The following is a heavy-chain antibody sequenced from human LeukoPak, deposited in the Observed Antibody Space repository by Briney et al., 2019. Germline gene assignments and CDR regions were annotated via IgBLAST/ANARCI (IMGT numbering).Heavy chain of an antibody. CDR3: ARRVSSYGLLEWFDP. J-gene: IGHJ5*02. CDR2: NYYSGST. Sequence: SETLSLTCTVSGGSISSYYWSWIRQPPGKGLEWIGYNYYSGSTNYNPSLKSRVTISVDTSKNQFSLKLSSVTAADTAVYYCARRVSSYGLLEWFDPWGQGTLVTVSS. D-gene: IGHD1-26*01. V-gene: IGHV4-59*08. CDR1: GGSISSYY.